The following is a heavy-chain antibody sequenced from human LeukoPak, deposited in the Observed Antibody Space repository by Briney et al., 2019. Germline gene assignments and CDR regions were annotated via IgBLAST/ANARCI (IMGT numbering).Heavy chain of an antibody. D-gene: IGHD3-3*01. CDR1: GYTFTRYG. CDR2: ISAYNGKT. V-gene: IGHV1-18*01. CDR3: ARDPYDFWSGHGYFDY. Sequence: GASVKASCQASGYTFTRYGISWVRQAPGRGLEWVGWISAYNGKTNYAQKLQGRVTMTTDTSTSTAYMELRSLRSDDTAVYYCARDPYDFWSGHGYFDYWGQGTLVTVSS. J-gene: IGHJ4*02.